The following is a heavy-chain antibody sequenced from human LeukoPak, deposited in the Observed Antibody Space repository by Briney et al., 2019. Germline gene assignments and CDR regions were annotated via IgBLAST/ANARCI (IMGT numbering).Heavy chain of an antibody. V-gene: IGHV3-33*01. J-gene: IGHJ3*02. CDR3: AREVASTADAFDI. Sequence: GTSLRLSCAASGLTFSTYGMHWVRQAPGKGLEWVAVIWYDGSNKYYGDSVKGRFTISRDDSKNTLYLQMSGLRAEDTAVYYCAREVASTADAFDIWGQGTMVTVSS. CDR1: GLTFSTYG. CDR2: IWYDGSNK. D-gene: IGHD4-17*01.